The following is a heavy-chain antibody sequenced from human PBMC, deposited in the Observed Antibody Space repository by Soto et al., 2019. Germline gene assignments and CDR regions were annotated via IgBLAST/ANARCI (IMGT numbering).Heavy chain of an antibody. Sequence: QVQLVESGGGVVQHGRSLRLSCAASGFTFSSYAMHWVRQAPGKGLEWVAVISYDGSNKYYADSVKGRFTIYSDNSKNTLYLQMNSLRAEDTAVYYCARVAGSSGYTAPFDYCGQGTLVTVAS. CDR3: ARVAGSSGYTAPFDY. D-gene: IGHD3-22*01. CDR1: GFTFSSYA. CDR2: ISYDGSNK. J-gene: IGHJ4*02. V-gene: IGHV3-30-3*01.